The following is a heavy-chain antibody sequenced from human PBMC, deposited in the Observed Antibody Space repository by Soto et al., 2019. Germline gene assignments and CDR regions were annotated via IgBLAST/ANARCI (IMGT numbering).Heavy chain of an antibody. CDR2: ISYDGSNK. J-gene: IGHJ6*03. CDR1: GLTFSSYA. CDR3: ARSIELRPVLVADAGKIYYSVWDF. D-gene: IGHD6-13*01. Sequence: GGSLRLSCGSSGLTFSSYAMHLVRQAPGKGLEWVAVISYDGSNKYYADSVKGRFTISRDNSKNTLYLQMNSLRAEDTAVYYCARSIELRPVLVADAGKIYYSVWDFRGKGPTVPV. V-gene: IGHV3-30-3*01.